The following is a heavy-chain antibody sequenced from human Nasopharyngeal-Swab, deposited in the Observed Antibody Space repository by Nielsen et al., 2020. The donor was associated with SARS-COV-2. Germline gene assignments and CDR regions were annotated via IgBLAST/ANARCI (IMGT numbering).Heavy chain of an antibody. V-gene: IGHV4-59*01. CDR2: IYYIGST. CDR3: ARVPYYDFWSGYHYYDYGMDV. J-gene: IGHJ6*02. CDR1: ARSIILYY. D-gene: IGHD3-3*01. Sequence: SLRLSCPVSARSIILYYFSWIRPPPGKLLEWIGYIYYIGSTNYNPSLKSRVTISVDTSKNQFSLKLSSVTAADTAVYYCARVPYYDFWSGYHYYDYGMDVWGQGTTVTVSS.